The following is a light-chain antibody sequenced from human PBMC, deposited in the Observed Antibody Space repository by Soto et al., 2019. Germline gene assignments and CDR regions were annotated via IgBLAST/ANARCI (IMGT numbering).Light chain of an antibody. CDR3: QQGHSTPYT. CDR1: QGIRTY. V-gene: IGKV1-39*01. Sequence: ILMTQSPSSLAASVGDRVTISCRASQGIRTYLNWYQQKPGRAPKLLIHSASALPSGVPSRFSGSGSGTEFTLTMSGLQPEDFATYYCQQGHSTPYTFGQGTKVDIK. J-gene: IGKJ2*01. CDR2: SAS.